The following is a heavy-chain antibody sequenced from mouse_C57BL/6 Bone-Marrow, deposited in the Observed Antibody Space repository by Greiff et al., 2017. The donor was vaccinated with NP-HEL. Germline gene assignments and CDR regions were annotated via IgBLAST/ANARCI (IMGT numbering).Heavy chain of an antibody. CDR2: INPSNGGT. D-gene: IGHD1-1*01. Sequence: QVQLQQPGTELVKPGASVKLSCKASGYTFTSYWMHWVKQRPGQGLEWIGNINPSNGGTNYNEKFKSKATLTVDKSSSTAYMQLSSLTSEDSAVYDCARSVLRYPWFAYWGQGTLVTVSA. V-gene: IGHV1-53*01. J-gene: IGHJ3*01. CDR3: ARSVLRYPWFAY. CDR1: GYTFTSYW.